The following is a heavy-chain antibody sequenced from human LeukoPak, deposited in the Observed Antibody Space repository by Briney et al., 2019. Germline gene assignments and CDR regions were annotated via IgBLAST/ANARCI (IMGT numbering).Heavy chain of an antibody. Sequence: PSETLSLTCTVSGGFVSRESWTWIRQFPDKRLEWIGYISHSGASDYKPSLESRVTISVDTSKNQFSLKLSSVTAADTAMYYCARVRDTPHWYFDYWGQGILVTVSS. CDR3: ARVRDTPHWYFDY. CDR2: ISHSGAS. D-gene: IGHD2-15*01. J-gene: IGHJ4*02. CDR1: GGFVSRES. V-gene: IGHV4-59*02.